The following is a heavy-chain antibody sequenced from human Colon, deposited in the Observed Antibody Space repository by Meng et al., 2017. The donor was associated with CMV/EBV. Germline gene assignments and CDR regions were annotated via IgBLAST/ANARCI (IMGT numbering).Heavy chain of an antibody. Sequence: GESLKISCAASGFTFSSYGMYWVRQAPGKGLEWVAFIRFDGSNKFYADSVKGRFTISRDNSKNTLYLQMNSLRAEDTAVYYCVRDRRNNVGMDVWGQGTTVTVSS. CDR2: IRFDGSNK. D-gene: IGHD2-8*01. CDR3: VRDRRNNVGMDV. CDR1: GFTFSSYG. V-gene: IGHV3-30*02. J-gene: IGHJ6*02.